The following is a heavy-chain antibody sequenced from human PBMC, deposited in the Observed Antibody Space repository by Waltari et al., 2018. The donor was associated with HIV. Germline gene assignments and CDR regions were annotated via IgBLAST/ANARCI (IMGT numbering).Heavy chain of an antibody. D-gene: IGHD1-26*01. CDR3: VADLGGSHDS. CDR1: GFTLSTYT. Sequence: MQLVESGGGLVKPGGSRSLSGATSGFTLSTYTMTWVRQTPGKGLELISSITRTSRSIFYSDSTKGRFIISRDNAQNSLSLQMTSLTAEDTAVYFCVADLGGSHDSWGQGTLVTVSS. V-gene: IGHV3-21*02. CDR2: ITRTSRSI. J-gene: IGHJ4*02.